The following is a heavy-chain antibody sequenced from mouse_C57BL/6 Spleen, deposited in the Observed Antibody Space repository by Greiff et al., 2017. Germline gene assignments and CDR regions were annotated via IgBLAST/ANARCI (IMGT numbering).Heavy chain of an antibody. V-gene: IGHV5-12*01. D-gene: IGHD4-1*01. CDR3: ARRGLTGTNWYFDV. CDR1: GFTFSDYY. J-gene: IGHJ1*03. CDR2: ISNGGGST. Sequence: DVKLVESGGGLVQPGGSLKLSCAASGFTFSDYYMYWVRQTPEKRLEWVAYISNGGGSTYYPDTVKGRFTISRDNAKNTLYLQMSRLKSEDTAMYYCARRGLTGTNWYFDVWGTGTTVTVSS.